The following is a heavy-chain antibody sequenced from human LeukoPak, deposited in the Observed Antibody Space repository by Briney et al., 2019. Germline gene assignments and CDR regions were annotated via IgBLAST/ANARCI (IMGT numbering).Heavy chain of an antibody. J-gene: IGHJ4*02. D-gene: IGHD3-22*01. CDR1: GFTFSSYA. CDR3: ATKKYYYDSSHFDY. V-gene: IGHV3-23*01. CDR2: ISGSGGST. Sequence: GGSLRLSCAASGFTFSSYAMSWVRQAPRKGLEWVSAISGSGGSTYYADSVKGRFTISRDNSKNTLYLQMNSLRAEDTAVYYCATKKYYYDSSHFDYWGQGTLVTVSS.